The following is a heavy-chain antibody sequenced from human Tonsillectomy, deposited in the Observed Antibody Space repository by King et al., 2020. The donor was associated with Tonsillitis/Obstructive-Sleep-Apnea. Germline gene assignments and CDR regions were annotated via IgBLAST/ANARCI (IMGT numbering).Heavy chain of an antibody. J-gene: IGHJ5*02. D-gene: IGHD3-22*01. CDR1: GGSINSSSYY. V-gene: IGHV4-39*01. CDR3: ARHLYFYDTSGYSQFDP. Sequence: QLQESGPGLVKPSETLSLTCTVSGGSINSSSYYWGWVRQPPGKGLEWIGSIYYTGTTAYNPSLKIRVTIYVDTSNKQFSLKLSTVTAADTAVYYCARHLYFYDTSGYSQFDPWDQGTLVTVSS. CDR2: IYYTGTT.